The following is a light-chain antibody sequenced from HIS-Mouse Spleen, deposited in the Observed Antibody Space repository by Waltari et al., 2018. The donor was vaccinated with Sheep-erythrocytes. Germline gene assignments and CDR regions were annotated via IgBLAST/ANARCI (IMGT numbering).Light chain of an antibody. V-gene: IGLV1-44*01. CDR1: SSNIGSNT. CDR3: AALDDSLNGWV. J-gene: IGLJ3*02. CDR2: SNN. Sequence: QSVLTQPPSASGTPGQRVTISCSGSSSNIGSNTVNWYQQLPGTAPKHLTHSNNPRPSVVPDRFSGSKAGTSASLAISGLQSEDEADYYCAALDDSLNGWVFGGGTKLTVL.